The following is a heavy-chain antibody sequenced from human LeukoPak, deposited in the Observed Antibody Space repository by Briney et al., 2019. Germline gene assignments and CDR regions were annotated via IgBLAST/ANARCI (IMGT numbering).Heavy chain of an antibody. CDR1: GYTFTAYY. J-gene: IGHJ4*02. CDR2: IIPIFGTA. D-gene: IGHD2-21*01. CDR3: AREGGTGILWWFDY. Sequence: ASVKVPCKASGYTFTAYYMQCVRQAPGQGLEWMGGIIPIFGTANYAQKFQGRVTITADESTSTAYMELSSLRSEDTAVYYCAREGGTGILWWFDYWGQGTLVTVSS. V-gene: IGHV1-69*13.